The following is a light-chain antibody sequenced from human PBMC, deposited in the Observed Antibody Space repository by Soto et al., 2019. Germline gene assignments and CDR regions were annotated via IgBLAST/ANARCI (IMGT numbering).Light chain of an antibody. CDR2: GAS. CDR1: QSVSSN. Sequence: EIVMTQPPATLSVSPGERATLSCRASQSVSSNLAWYQQKPGQTPRLLIYGASTRAAGIPARFSGSGSGTDLTLTITSLQSEDFAVYYCQQYNNWPPFTFGPGTKVDIK. CDR3: QQYNNWPPFT. J-gene: IGKJ3*01. V-gene: IGKV3-15*01.